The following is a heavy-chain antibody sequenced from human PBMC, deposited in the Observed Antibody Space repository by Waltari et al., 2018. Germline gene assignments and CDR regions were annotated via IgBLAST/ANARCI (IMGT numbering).Heavy chain of an antibody. D-gene: IGHD1-26*01. CDR3: ARLLGPAAHWYFDL. V-gene: IGHV2-70*04. CDR2: IDWDDEK. CDR1: VFSLNTYGMR. J-gene: IGHJ2*01. Sequence: QVTLEESGPALVKPTQTLTLTCSVSVFSLNTYGMRVTWIRQPPGKALEWLARIDWDDEKFYNRSLESRLTISKDSSKNQVVLIVANVDPTDTATYYCARLLGPAAHWYFDLWGRGTLVTVSS.